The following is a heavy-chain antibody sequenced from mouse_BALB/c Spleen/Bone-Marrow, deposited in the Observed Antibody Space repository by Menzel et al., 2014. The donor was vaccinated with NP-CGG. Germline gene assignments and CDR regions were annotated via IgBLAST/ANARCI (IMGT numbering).Heavy chain of an antibody. CDR3: AFGNYDFDY. V-gene: IGHV1-80*01. D-gene: IGHD2-1*01. CDR1: GYAFSSYW. Sequence: QVQLQQSGAELVRPGSSVKISCKASGYAFSSYWMNWVKQRPGQGLEWIGQIYPGDGDTNYSGKFKGKAALTADESSSTAYMQLSSLTSEDSAVYFCAFGNYDFDYWGQGTTLTVSS. CDR2: IYPGDGDT. J-gene: IGHJ2*01.